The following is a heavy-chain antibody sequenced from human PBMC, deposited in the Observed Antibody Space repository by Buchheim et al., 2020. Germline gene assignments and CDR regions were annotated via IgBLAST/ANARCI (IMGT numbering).Heavy chain of an antibody. CDR3: ARGGYAHERGGTRPRSFDP. D-gene: IGHD3-16*01. CDR2: IYTSGST. CDR1: GGSISSYY. Sequence: QVQLQESGPGLVKPSETLSLTCTVSGGSISSYYWSWIRQPAGKGLEWIGRIYTSGSTNYNPSLKSRVTMSVDTSKNQFSLRLSAVTAADTAVYYCARGGYAHERGGTRPRSFDPWGQGTL. V-gene: IGHV4-4*07. J-gene: IGHJ5*02.